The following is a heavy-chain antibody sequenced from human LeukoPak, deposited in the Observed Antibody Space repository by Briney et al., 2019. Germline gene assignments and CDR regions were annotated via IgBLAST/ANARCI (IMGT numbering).Heavy chain of an antibody. J-gene: IGHJ5*02. D-gene: IGHD6-13*01. CDR1: GYTFTSDA. CDR2: INAGNGNT. CDR3: ARFKSIAAAGEGFDP. V-gene: IGHV1-3*01. Sequence: ASVKGSCEASGYTFTSDAMHWVRQAPGQRLEWMGWINAGNGNTKYSQKFQGRVTITRDTSASTAYMELSSLRSEDTAVHYCARFKSIAAAGEGFDPWGQGTLVTVSS.